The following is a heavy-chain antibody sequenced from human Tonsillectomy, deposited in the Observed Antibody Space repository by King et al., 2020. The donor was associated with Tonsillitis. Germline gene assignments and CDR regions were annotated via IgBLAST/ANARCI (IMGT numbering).Heavy chain of an antibody. CDR2: IYIGDSST. CDR1: GFTFRNYG. CDR3: AKEYQRLDADSVYEWSE. J-gene: IGHJ4*02. V-gene: IGHV3-23*03. Sequence: VQLVESGGGLVQPGGSLRLSCAASGFTFRNYGMSWVRQAPGKGLEWVSVIYIGDSSTYYADSVKGRFTISRDNSKNMRYLQMNSMRGEDTAVYYCAKEYQRLDADSVYEWSEWGQGTVLTVPS. D-gene: IGHD5/OR15-5a*01.